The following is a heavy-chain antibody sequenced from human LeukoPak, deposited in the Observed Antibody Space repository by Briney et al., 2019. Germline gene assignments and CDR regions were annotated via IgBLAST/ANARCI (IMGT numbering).Heavy chain of an antibody. CDR1: GFTFSSYG. Sequence: GGSLRLSCAASGFTFSSYGMHWVRQAPGKGLEWVAVIWYDGSNKYYADSVKGRFTISRDNSKNTLYLQMNSLRAEDTAVYYCAKDKASMDVWGQGTTVTVSS. CDR3: AKDKASMDV. V-gene: IGHV3-30*02. J-gene: IGHJ6*02. CDR2: IWYDGSNK.